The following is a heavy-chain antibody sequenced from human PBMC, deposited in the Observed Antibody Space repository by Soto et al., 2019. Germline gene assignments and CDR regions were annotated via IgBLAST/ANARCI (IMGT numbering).Heavy chain of an antibody. Sequence: QVQLVESGGGVVQLGRSLRLSCAASGFTFSSYGMHWVRQAPGKGLEWVAVIWYDGSNKYYADSVKGRFTISRDNSKNTLYLQMNSLRAEDTAVYYCARAQPGYCSSTSCYGYYYYYGMDVW. D-gene: IGHD2-2*01. CDR1: GFTFSSYG. J-gene: IGHJ6*01. CDR2: IWYDGSNK. V-gene: IGHV3-33*01. CDR3: ARAQPGYCSSTSCYGYYYYYGMDV.